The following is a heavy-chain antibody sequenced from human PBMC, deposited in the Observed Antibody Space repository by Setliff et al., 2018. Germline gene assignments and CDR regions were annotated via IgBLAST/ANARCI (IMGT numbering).Heavy chain of an antibody. CDR3: ARYNSSAACFDL. D-gene: IGHD2-21*01. Sequence: SETLSLTCAVYGDSFSDYYWSWIRQPAGKGLEWIGRIFPTGTTNYNPDLKSRVTMSVDASKKRFSLMLRSVTAADTAIYYCARYNSSAACFDLWGPGTLVTAPQ. J-gene: IGHJ5*02. V-gene: IGHV4-59*10. CDR2: IFPTGTT. CDR1: GDSFSDYY.